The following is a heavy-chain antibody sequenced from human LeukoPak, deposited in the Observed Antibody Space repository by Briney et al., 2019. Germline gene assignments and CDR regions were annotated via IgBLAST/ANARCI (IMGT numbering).Heavy chain of an antibody. CDR2: INPSGTGT. Sequence: ASVKVSCKASGYTFTSNYMHWVRQAPGQGLEWMGLINPSGTGTIYAERFQGRIIMTRDMSTTTDYMELSSLRFEDTAVYYCARDNSIGGRGWWFDPWGQGTLVTVSS. D-gene: IGHD4-23*01. CDR1: GYTFTSNY. V-gene: IGHV1-46*01. CDR3: ARDNSIGGRGWWFDP. J-gene: IGHJ5*02.